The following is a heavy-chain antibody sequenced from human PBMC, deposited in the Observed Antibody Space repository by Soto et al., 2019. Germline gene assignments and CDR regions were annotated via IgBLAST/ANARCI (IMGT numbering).Heavy chain of an antibody. Sequence: PSETLSLTCAVYGGSFSGYYWSWIRQPPGKGLEWIGDIYYSGSTNYNPSLKSRVTISVDTSKNQFSLKLSSVTAADTAVYYCARVHDFWGGYGPDYWGQGTLVTVSS. V-gene: IGHV4-34*01. CDR3: ARVHDFWGGYGPDY. CDR2: IYYSGST. J-gene: IGHJ4*02. D-gene: IGHD3-3*01. CDR1: GGSFSGYY.